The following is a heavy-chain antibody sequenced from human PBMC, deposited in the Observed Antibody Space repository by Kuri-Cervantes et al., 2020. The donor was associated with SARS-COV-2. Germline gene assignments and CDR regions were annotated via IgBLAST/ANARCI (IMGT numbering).Heavy chain of an antibody. CDR2: INAGNGDT. V-gene: IGHV1-3*01. J-gene: IGHJ4*02. CDR1: GGTFDYAA. CDR3: ARERILPRRAFGYEFDY. Sequence: ASVKVSCKASGGTFDYAAINWVRQAPGQRLEWMGWINAGNGDTKYSQKFQGRVTITRDTSASTAYMELSSLRSEDTAVYYCARERILPRRAFGYEFDYWGQGTLVTVSS. D-gene: IGHD5-12*01.